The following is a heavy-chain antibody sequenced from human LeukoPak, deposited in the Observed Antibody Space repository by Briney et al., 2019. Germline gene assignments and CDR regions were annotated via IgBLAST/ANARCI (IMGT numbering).Heavy chain of an antibody. CDR1: GFTFSTYW. J-gene: IGHJ4*02. CDR3: ARWRGAQSEFEY. V-gene: IGHV3-7*01. CDR2: IKQDGSEK. Sequence: GGSLRLSCTASGFTFSTYWMSWVRQAPGKGLECVASIKQDGSEKEYVDSVKGRFTISRDNAKNSLYLQMISLRAEDTAVYYCARWRGAQSEFEYWGQGTLVTVPS. D-gene: IGHD3-3*01.